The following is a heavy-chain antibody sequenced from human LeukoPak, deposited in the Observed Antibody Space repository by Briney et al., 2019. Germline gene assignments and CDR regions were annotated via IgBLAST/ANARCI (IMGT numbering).Heavy chain of an antibody. CDR3: ARVAPGYSSIWYDY. CDR2: ISAYNGNT. D-gene: IGHD6-13*01. Sequence: ASVKVSFKASGYTFTTYGISWVRQAPGQGLEWMGWISAYNGNTNYAQKLQGRVTMTTDTSTSTAYMDLRRLNSDDTAVYFCARVAPGYSSIWYDYWGQGTLVTVSS. V-gene: IGHV1-18*01. J-gene: IGHJ4*02. CDR1: GYTFTTYG.